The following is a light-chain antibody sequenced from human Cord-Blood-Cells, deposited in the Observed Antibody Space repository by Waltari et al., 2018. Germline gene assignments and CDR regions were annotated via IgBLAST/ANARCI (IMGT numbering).Light chain of an antibody. Sequence: QSVLTQPPSVSGAPGQRVTISCTGSSSNIGAGYDVHWYQQLPGTAPKLLIIGNSNRPAGVPDRFSGSKADTSASLAITGLQAEDEADYYCQSYDSSLSGSVFGGGTKLTVL. CDR3: QSYDSSLSGSV. CDR2: GNS. V-gene: IGLV1-40*01. J-gene: IGLJ3*02. CDR1: SSNIGAGYD.